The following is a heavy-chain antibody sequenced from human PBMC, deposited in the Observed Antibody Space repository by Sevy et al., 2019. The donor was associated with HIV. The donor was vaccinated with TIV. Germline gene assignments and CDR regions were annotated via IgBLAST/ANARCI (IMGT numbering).Heavy chain of an antibody. Sequence: GGSLRLSCVASGFTLSNYAMSWVRQAPGKGLEWVANINQDGSVKYYVDSVKGRFTISRDNARNSLYLRMNSLRAEDTALYYCVRAIAAAGSFWGQGTLVTVSS. CDR3: VRAIAAAGSF. CDR1: GFTLSNYA. V-gene: IGHV3-7*01. D-gene: IGHD6-13*01. CDR2: INQDGSVK. J-gene: IGHJ4*02.